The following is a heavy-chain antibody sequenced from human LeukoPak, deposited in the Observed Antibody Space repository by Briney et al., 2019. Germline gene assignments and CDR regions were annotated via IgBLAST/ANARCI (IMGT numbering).Heavy chain of an antibody. D-gene: IGHD6-13*01. V-gene: IGHV3-23*01. CDR3: ARVAEPPYSSSWYEGPATWVFDY. Sequence: PGGSLRLSCAASGFTFNNYAISWVRQAPGKGLEWVSGISGSGSSTYYADSVKGRFTISRDNSKNTLYLQMNSLRAEDTAVYYCARVAEPPYSSSWYEGPATWVFDYWGQGTLVTVSS. J-gene: IGHJ4*02. CDR2: ISGSGSST. CDR1: GFTFNNYA.